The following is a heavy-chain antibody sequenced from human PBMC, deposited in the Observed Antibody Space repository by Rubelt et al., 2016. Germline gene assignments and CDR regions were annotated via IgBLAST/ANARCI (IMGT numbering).Heavy chain of an antibody. CDR2: ISAYNGNT. J-gene: IGHJ4*02. CDR3: ARDGAVPLGSGFEKRSDY. CDR1: GYTFTSYG. D-gene: IGHD3-10*01. V-gene: IGHV1-18*01. Sequence: QVQLVQSGAEVKKPGASVKVSCKASGYTFTSYGISWVRQAPGQGLEWMGWISAYNGNTNYAQKLQGRVTMTTDTSTSTAYMELRSLRSDYTALYYCARDGAVPLGSGFEKRSDYWGQGTLVTVSS.